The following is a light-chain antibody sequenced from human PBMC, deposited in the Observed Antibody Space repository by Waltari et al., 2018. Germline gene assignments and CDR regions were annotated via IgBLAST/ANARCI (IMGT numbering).Light chain of an antibody. V-gene: IGLV3-21*02. CDR1: HIGSRS. CDR2: LDS. J-gene: IGLJ3*02. CDR3: HVWDANTVM. Sequence: SSVLTQAPSVSVAPGQTATVTCGGDHIGSRSVHWYQQKTGRAPVLVVYLDSDRPSGIPERFSGSKAGNAATLTISRVEAGDEADYYCHVWDANTVMFGGGTKLTVL.